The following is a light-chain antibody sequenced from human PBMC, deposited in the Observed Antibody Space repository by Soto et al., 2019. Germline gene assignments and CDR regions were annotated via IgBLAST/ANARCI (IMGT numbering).Light chain of an antibody. Sequence: EIVLARSPATLSLSPGKRATLSCRASQSVSIYLAWYQQKPGQAPRLLIYDASNRATGIPARFSGSGSGTDFTLTLSSLEPQPFAVSYCHQRSNWPPQITFGHGTRLEIK. CDR1: QSVSIY. V-gene: IGKV3-11*01. CDR3: HQRSNWPPQIT. J-gene: IGKJ5*01. CDR2: DAS.